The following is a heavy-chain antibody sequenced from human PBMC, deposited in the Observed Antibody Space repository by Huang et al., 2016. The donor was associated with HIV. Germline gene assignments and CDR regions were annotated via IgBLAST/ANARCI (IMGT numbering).Heavy chain of an antibody. CDR3: ARAVFTPRAGPFRYYFDY. J-gene: IGHJ4*02. CDR2: ISSSSRYI. V-gene: IGHV3-21*01. CDR1: GFTFSTYS. D-gene: IGHD3-22*01. Sequence: EVQLVESGGGLVKPGGSLRLSCAASGFTFSTYSMNWVRQAPGKGLEWVPSISSSSRYIYYADSVKGRFTISRDNAKNSLYLQMNSLRAEDTAVYYWARAVFTPRAGPFRYYFDYWGQGTLVTVSS.